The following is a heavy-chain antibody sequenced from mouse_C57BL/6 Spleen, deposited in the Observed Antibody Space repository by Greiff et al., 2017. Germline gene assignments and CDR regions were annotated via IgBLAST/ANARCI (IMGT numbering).Heavy chain of an antibody. CDR1: GYTFTDYN. J-gene: IGHJ4*01. CDR2: INPNNGGT. CDR3: ARRRYYAMDY. V-gene: IGHV1-18*01. Sequence: VQLQQSGPELVKPGASVKIPCKASGYTFTDYNMDWVKQSHGKSLEWIRDINPNNGGTIYNQKFKGKATLTVDKSSSTAYMELRSLTSEDTAVYYCARRRYYAMDYWGQGTSVTVSS.